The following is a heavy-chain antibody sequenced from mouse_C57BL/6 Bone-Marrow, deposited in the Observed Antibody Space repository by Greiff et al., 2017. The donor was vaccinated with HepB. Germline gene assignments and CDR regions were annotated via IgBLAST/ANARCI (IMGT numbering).Heavy chain of an antibody. Sequence: VKLMESGPGLVQPSQSLSITCTVSGFSLTSYGVHWVRQSPGKGLEWLGVIWSGGSTDYNAAFMSRLSITKDNSKSQVFFKMNSLQADDTAIYYCAISPYYYGSSPFAYWGQGTLVTVSA. CDR3: AISPYYYGSSPFAY. D-gene: IGHD1-1*01. CDR2: IWSGGST. CDR1: GFSLTSYG. V-gene: IGHV2-5*01. J-gene: IGHJ3*01.